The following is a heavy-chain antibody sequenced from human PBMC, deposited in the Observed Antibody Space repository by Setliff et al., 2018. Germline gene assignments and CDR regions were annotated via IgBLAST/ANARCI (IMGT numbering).Heavy chain of an antibody. CDR3: VRQDGRGGFGSYYYYGMDV. Sequence: SETLSLTCTVSGGSISSYYWSWIRQPPGKGLEWIGYIYYSGSTNYNPTLKSRVTISVDTSKNQFSLKLSSVTAADTAVYYFVRQDGRGGFGSYYYYGMDVWGQGATVTVSS. J-gene: IGHJ6*02. CDR1: GGSISSYY. V-gene: IGHV4-59*01. CDR2: IYYSGST. D-gene: IGHD3-16*01.